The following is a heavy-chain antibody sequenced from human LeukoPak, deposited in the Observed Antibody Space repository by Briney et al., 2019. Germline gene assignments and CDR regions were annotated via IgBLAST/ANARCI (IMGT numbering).Heavy chain of an antibody. CDR3: ARVRGTVAYSGFKVYYFDY. V-gene: IGHV1-69*05. CDR1: GGTFSSYA. D-gene: IGHD2-15*01. J-gene: IGHJ4*02. CDR2: IIPIFGTA. Sequence: SVKVSCKASGGTFSSYAISWVRQAPGQGLEWMGGIIPIFGTANYAQKFQGRVTITTDESTSTAYMELSSLRSEDTAVYYCARVRGTVAYSGFKVYYFDYWGQGTLVTVSS.